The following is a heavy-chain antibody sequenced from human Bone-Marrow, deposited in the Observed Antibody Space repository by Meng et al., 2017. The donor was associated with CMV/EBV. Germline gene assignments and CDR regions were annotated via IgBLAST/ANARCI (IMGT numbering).Heavy chain of an antibody. CDR2: IYYSGST. CDR3: ARDLGYYGSGSYYNGGMDV. CDR1: GGSISSGGYY. V-gene: IGHV4-31*03. D-gene: IGHD3-10*01. J-gene: IGHJ4*02. Sequence: SETLSLTCTVSGGSISSGGYYWSWIRQHPGKGLEWIGYIYYSGSTYYNPSLKSRVTISVDTSKNQFSLKLSSVTAADTAVYYCARDLGYYGSGSYYNGGMDVCGQGTLVTVSS.